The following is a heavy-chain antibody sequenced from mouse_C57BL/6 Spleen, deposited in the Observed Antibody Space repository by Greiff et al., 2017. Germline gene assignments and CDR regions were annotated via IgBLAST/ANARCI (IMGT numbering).Heavy chain of an antibody. CDR3: ARDYYGNYGY. D-gene: IGHD2-1*01. J-gene: IGHJ2*01. V-gene: IGHV5-17*01. CDR2: ISSGSSTI. Sequence: EVKLMESGGGLVKPGGSLKLSCAASGFTFSDYGMHWVRQAPEKGLEWVAYISSGSSTIYYADTVKGRFTISRDNAKNTLFLQMTSLRSEDTAMYYCARDYYGNYGYWGQGTTLTVSS. CDR1: GFTFSDYG.